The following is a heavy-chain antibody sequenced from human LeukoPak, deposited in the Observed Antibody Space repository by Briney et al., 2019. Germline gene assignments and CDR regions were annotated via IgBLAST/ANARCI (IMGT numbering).Heavy chain of an antibody. CDR1: GFTFSSYA. CDR2: ISGSVGTT. V-gene: IGHV3-23*01. CDR3: SKDSAYRSGWYEY. Sequence: GGSLRLSCAASGFTFSSYAMSWVRQAPGEGLEWVSSISGSVGTTYYADSVKGRFTISRDNSKNTLYLQMKSVRAEDTAVYYCSKDSAYRSGWYEYWGQGTLVSVSS. J-gene: IGHJ4*02. D-gene: IGHD6-19*01.